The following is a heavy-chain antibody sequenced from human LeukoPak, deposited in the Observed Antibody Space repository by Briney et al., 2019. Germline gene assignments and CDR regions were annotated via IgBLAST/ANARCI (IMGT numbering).Heavy chain of an antibody. V-gene: IGHV3-48*03. Sequence: LCSALSRFDCRYCEMKYHQQNPGKALEWLAYISSSGRTTYYADSVRGQFTISRDNAKNSLYLQMNSLRAEDTAVYYCAKIASSSSQPYWGQGTLVTVSS. CDR3: AKIASSSSQPY. D-gene: IGHD6-13*01. CDR2: ISSSGRTT. CDR1: RFDCRYCE. J-gene: IGHJ4*02.